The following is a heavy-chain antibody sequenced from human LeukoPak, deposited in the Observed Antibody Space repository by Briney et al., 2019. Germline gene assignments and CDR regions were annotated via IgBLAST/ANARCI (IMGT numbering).Heavy chain of an antibody. D-gene: IGHD6-13*01. Sequence: GGSLRLSCAASEFTVSSNFMSWVRQAPGKGLEWVSAISGSGGSTYYADSVKGRFTISRDNSKNTLYLQMNSLRAEDTAVYYCAKDGVAAPPDLDYWGQGTLVTVSS. CDR2: ISGSGGST. CDR1: EFTVSSNF. J-gene: IGHJ4*02. V-gene: IGHV3-23*01. CDR3: AKDGVAAPPDLDY.